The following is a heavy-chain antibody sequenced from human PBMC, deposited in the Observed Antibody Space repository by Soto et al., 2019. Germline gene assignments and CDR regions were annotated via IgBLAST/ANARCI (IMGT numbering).Heavy chain of an antibody. V-gene: IGHV3-33*01. CDR2: IYYDGSNK. CDR1: GFTFSSYG. CDR3: ASSYGSSCWYPFGY. D-gene: IGHD6-19*01. J-gene: IGHJ4*02. Sequence: QVQLVESGGGVVQPGRSLRLSCAASGFTFSSYGMHWVRQAPGKGLEWVAVIYYDGSNKYYADSVKGRFTISRDNSKNTLYLQMNSLRAEDTAVYYCASSYGSSCWYPFGYWGQGTLVTVSS.